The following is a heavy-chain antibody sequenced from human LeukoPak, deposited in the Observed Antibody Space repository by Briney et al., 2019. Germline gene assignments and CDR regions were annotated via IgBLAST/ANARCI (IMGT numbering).Heavy chain of an antibody. Sequence: SVKVSCKASGGTFSSYAISWVRQAPGQGLEWMGGIIPIFGTANYAQKFQGRVTITADESTSTAYMELSSLRSEDTAVYYCASMLYYDYVWGSYRDYYYGMDVWGKGTTVTVSS. CDR2: IIPIFGTA. V-gene: IGHV1-69*13. D-gene: IGHD3-16*02. J-gene: IGHJ6*04. CDR3: ASMLYYDYVWGSYRDYYYGMDV. CDR1: GGTFSSYA.